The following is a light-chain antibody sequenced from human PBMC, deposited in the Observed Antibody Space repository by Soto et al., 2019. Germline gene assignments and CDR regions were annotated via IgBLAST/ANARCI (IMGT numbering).Light chain of an antibody. J-gene: IGLJ3*02. V-gene: IGLV2-8*01. CDR1: SSDVGGYNY. CDR2: EVS. Sequence: QSVLTQPPSASGSPGQSVTISCTGTSSDVGGYNYVSWYQQHPGKAPKLMIYEVSKWPSGVPDRFSGSKSGNTASLTVAGLQAEDEAAYYCSSYAGSNSWVFGGGTKVTVL. CDR3: SSYAGSNSWV.